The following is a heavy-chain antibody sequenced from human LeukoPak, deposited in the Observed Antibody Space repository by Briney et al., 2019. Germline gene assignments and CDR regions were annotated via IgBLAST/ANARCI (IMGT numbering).Heavy chain of an antibody. D-gene: IGHD6-13*01. CDR2: INISGST. CDR3: ARGQGSSWYWFDP. J-gene: IGHJ5*02. V-gene: IGHV4-61*02. Sequence: SETLSLTCTVSGDSISSGTYYWSWIRQPAGKGLEWIGRINISGSTNYNLSLKSRVTISVDTSKNQVSLKLSSVTAADTAGYFCARGQGSSWYWFDPWGQGTLVTVSS. CDR1: GDSISSGTYY.